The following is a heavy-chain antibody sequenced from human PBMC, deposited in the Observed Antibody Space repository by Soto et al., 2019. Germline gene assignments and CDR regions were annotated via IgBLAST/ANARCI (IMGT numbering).Heavy chain of an antibody. Sequence: QVQLVESGGGVVQPGRSLRLSCAVSGFTFSHYGIHCVRQAPGKGLEWLAVISYDGSNKHYADSVKGRFTVSRDNSKNTLYLQMNSLRAEDTAVYFCARYSGKYQGPIDYWGQGTLVTVTS. D-gene: IGHD1-26*01. J-gene: IGHJ4*02. V-gene: IGHV3-30*03. CDR1: GFTFSHYG. CDR3: ARYSGKYQGPIDY. CDR2: ISYDGSNK.